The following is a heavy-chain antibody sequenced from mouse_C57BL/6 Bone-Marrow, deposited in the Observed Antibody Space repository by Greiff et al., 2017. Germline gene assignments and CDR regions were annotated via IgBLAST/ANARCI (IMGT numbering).Heavy chain of an antibody. CDR1: GYAFSSSW. Sequence: QVQLQQSGPELVKPGASVKISCKASGYAFSSSWMNWVKQRPGKGLEWIGRIYPGDGDTNYNGKFKGKATLTADKSSSTAYMQLSSLTSEDSAVXFCARSGTLEGLDYWGQGTTLTVSS. J-gene: IGHJ2*01. D-gene: IGHD3-1*01. CDR2: IYPGDGDT. V-gene: IGHV1-82*01. CDR3: ARSGTLEGLDY.